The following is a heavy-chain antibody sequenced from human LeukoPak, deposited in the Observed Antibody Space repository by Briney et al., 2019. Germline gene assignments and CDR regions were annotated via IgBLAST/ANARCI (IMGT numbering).Heavy chain of an antibody. Sequence: ASVKVSCKASGYTFTSYYMHWVRQAPGQGLEWMGIINPSGGSTSYAQKSQGRVTMTRDTSTSTVYMELSSLRSEDTAVYYCASATVTTGYYYGMDVWGQGTTVTVSS. CDR2: INPSGGST. J-gene: IGHJ6*02. V-gene: IGHV1-46*01. CDR3: ASATVTTGYYYGMDV. D-gene: IGHD4-11*01. CDR1: GYTFTSYY.